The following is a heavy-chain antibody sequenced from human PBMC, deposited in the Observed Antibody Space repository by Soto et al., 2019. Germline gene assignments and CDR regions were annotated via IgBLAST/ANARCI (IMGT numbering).Heavy chain of an antibody. CDR3: AKAYRTPDIDY. V-gene: IGHV3-23*01. Sequence: GGSLRLSCAASGFTFSSYAMNWVRQAPGKGLEWVSTISGSGGSTYYADSVKGRFTISRDNSKNTLYLQMNSLRAEDTAAYYCAKAYRTPDIDYWGQGTQVTVSS. CDR1: GFTFSSYA. D-gene: IGHD2-15*01. J-gene: IGHJ4*02. CDR2: ISGSGGST.